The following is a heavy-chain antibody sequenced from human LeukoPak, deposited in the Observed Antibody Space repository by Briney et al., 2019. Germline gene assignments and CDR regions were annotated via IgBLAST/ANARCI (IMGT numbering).Heavy chain of an antibody. Sequence: GGSLRLSCVVSGFTVSSDLMNWVRQAPGKGLEWVSSISISGSYIYYPDSLKGRFTISRDNAKNSLYLQMNSLRAEDTAVYCCARDRDPHGIGTTAIDYWGQGTLVTVSS. V-gene: IGHV3-21*01. J-gene: IGHJ4*02. CDR1: GFTVSSDL. CDR3: ARDRDPHGIGTTAIDY. CDR2: ISISGSYI. D-gene: IGHD1-1*01.